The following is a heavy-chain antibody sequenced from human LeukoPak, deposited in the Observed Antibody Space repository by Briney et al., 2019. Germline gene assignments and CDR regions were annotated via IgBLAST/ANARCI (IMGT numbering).Heavy chain of an antibody. Sequence: GGSLRLSCAASGFTFDDYPMHWVRQAPGKGLEWVSGISWNSGSIGYADSVKGRFTISRDNAKNYLYLQMNSLRAEDMALYYCAKGARGGYITAMDHWGQGTLVTVSS. V-gene: IGHV3-9*03. CDR3: AKGARGGYITAMDH. CDR2: ISWNSGSI. CDR1: GFTFDDYP. J-gene: IGHJ4*02. D-gene: IGHD5-18*01.